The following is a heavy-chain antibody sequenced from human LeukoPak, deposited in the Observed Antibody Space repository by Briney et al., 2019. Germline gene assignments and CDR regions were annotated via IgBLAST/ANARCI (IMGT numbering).Heavy chain of an antibody. J-gene: IGHJ4*02. Sequence: ASETPSLTCAVYGGSFSGNYWTLIRQTPGRGLEWIGESSPTGDITGYNPSLKGRATISVDSSKKQFSLRLTSVTAADTGVYYCARVPDFIARPCDSWGPGTLVTVSS. CDR1: GGSFSGNY. V-gene: IGHV4-34*01. CDR3: ARVPDFIARPCDS. D-gene: IGHD2-21*01. CDR2: SSPTGDIT.